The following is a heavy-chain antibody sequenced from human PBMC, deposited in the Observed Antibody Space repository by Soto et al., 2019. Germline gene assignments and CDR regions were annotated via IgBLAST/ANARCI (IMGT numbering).Heavy chain of an antibody. J-gene: IGHJ5*02. D-gene: IGHD3-16*01. V-gene: IGHV4-61*08. CDR2: VYFSGST. CDR1: GDSVRSGDYY. Sequence: SETLSLTCSVSGDSVRSGDYYWSWIRQPPGKGLEWIGQVYFSGSTNYIPSLKSRLTMSVDTAKNQFSLKLNSVTAADTAVYYCARIPVDTYMIYWSDPWGQGTQVTVSS. CDR3: ARIPVDTYMIYWSDP.